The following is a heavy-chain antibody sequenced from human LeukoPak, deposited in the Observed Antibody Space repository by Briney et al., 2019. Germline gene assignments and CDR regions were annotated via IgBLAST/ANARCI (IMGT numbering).Heavy chain of an antibody. D-gene: IGHD3-22*01. J-gene: IGHJ4*02. CDR3: ARHYDSSGYWYYFDY. CDR1: GGSISSYY. CDR2: IYYSGST. Sequence: SETLSLTCTVSGGSISSYYWSWIRQPPGKGLEWIGYIYYSGSTNYDPSLKSRVTISVDTSKNQFSLKLTSVTAADTAVYYCARHYDSSGYWYYFDYWGQGTLVTVSS. V-gene: IGHV4-59*08.